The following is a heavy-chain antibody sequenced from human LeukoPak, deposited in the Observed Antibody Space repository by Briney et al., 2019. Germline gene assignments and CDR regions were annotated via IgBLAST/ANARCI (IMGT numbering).Heavy chain of an antibody. J-gene: IGHJ6*03. Sequence: SETLSLTCTVSGGSVRSYYWSWIRQPAGKGPEWIGRIYTSGSTNYNPSLKSRVTMSVDTSKNQFSLKLSSVTAADTAVYYCARRRGGSYAGRYYYYYYYMDVWGKGTTVTISS. D-gene: IGHD1-26*01. V-gene: IGHV4-4*07. CDR2: IYTSGST. CDR3: ARRRGGSYAGRYYYYYYYMDV. CDR1: GGSVRSYY.